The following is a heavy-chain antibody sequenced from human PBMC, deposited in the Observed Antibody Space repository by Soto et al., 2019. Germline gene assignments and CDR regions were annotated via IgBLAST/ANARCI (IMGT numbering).Heavy chain of an antibody. V-gene: IGHV1-8*02. CDR1: GYTFTNND. Sequence: AASVKVSCKASGYTFTNNDVSWVRQATGQGLEWMGWMNPGSGDTGYAQKFRGRVTMTRDISIATAYMELNSLTSEDTAIYYCARMESFGSLNWFDPWGQGTLVTVSS. CDR2: MNPGSGDT. J-gene: IGHJ5*02. CDR3: ARMESFGSLNWFDP. D-gene: IGHD5-18*01.